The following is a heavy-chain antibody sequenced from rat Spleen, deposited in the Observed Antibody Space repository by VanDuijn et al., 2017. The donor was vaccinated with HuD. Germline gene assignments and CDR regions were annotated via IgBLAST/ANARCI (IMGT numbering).Heavy chain of an antibody. J-gene: IGHJ2*01. V-gene: IGHV2-47*01. CDR3: ARGGYGGEFDY. CDR1: GLSLTSNS. D-gene: IGHD1-11*01. Sequence: QVQLKESGPGLVQPSQTLSLTCTVSGLSLTSNSVSWIRQPPGKGLEWMGVIWTGGSTDYNSALKSRLSISRDTSKSQVFLKMNSLQTEDTATDYCARGGYGGEFDYWGQGVMVTVSS. CDR2: IWTGGST.